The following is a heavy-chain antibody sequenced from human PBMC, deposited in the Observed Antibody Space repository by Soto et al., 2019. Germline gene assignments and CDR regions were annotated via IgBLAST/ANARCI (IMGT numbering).Heavy chain of an antibody. J-gene: IGHJ5*02. CDR2: LYYSVST. D-gene: IGHD3-10*01. Sequence: QVQLQESGPGLFKPSQTLSRTCTVSGGSISSGYYYWSWIRQPPRKGLEWIGYLYYSVSTYYNPPLKSRVTIPVDTPKNQFSLKLSSVTAADTAVYYCATTPGRHEAWGQGPLVTVSS. CDR3: ATTPGRHEA. CDR1: GGSISSGYYY. V-gene: IGHV4-30-4*01.